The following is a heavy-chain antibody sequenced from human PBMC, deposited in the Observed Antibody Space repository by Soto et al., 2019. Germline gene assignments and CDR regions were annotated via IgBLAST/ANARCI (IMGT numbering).Heavy chain of an antibody. CDR2: ISGSGDST. CDR3: VKLRLELLYLDS. J-gene: IGHJ4*02. CDR1: GFTFNRYG. D-gene: IGHD1-7*01. V-gene: IGHV3-23*01. Sequence: EVQLSESGGGLVQPGGSLRLSCAASGFTFNRYGMSWVRQAPGKGLEWVSAISGSGDSTYYADSVKGRFTISRDSSNNTLYLQMNNVRADDTALYFCVKLRLELLYLDSWGLGALVIVSS.